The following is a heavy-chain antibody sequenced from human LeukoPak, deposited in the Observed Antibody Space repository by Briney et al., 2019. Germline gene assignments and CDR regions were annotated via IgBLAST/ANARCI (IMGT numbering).Heavy chain of an antibody. CDR3: ARYCSGGNCYSGLVY. J-gene: IGHJ4*02. V-gene: IGHV3-74*01. CDR2: ISSDGSNT. D-gene: IGHD2-15*01. Sequence: PGGSQRLSCAASGFTFSSYWMHWVRQAPGKGLVWVSRISSDGSNTRYADSVKGRFTISRDNAKKTLYLQMNNLRAEDTAVYYCARYCSGGNCYSGLVYGGQGTLVAVSS. CDR1: GFTFSSYW.